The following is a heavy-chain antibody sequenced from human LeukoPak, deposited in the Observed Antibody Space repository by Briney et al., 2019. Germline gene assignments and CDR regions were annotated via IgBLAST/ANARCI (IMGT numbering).Heavy chain of an antibody. CDR1: GFTFSSYW. CDR3: ARGGASYGDYGRWFDP. Sequence: GGSLRLSCAASGFTFSSYWMSWVRQAPGKGLEWVANIKQDGSEKYYVGSVKGRFTISRDNAKNSLYLQMNSLRAEDTAVYYCARGGASYGDYGRWFDPWGQGTLVTVSS. CDR2: IKQDGSEK. V-gene: IGHV3-7*03. D-gene: IGHD4-17*01. J-gene: IGHJ5*02.